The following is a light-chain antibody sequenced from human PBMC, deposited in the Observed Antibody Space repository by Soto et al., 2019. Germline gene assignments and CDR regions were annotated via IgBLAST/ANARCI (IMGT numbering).Light chain of an antibody. CDR1: QSISNW. CDR2: DAS. V-gene: IGKV1-5*01. Sequence: DIQMTQSPSTLSASVGDRVTITCRASQSISNWLAWYQQKPGKAPKLLIYDASSLQSGVPSRFSGSGSGTEFTLTISSLQPDDFATDYCQQFNSYSPTFGQGTKVEIK. J-gene: IGKJ1*01. CDR3: QQFNSYSPT.